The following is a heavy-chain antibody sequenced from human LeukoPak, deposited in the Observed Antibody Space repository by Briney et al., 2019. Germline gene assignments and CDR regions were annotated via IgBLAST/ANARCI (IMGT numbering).Heavy chain of an antibody. D-gene: IGHD2-15*01. CDR1: GFTFDDYA. CDR3: AKGYCSGGSCYSGGYFDY. Sequence: GRSLRLSCAASGFTFDDYAMHWVRQAPGKGLEWVSGISWNSGSIGYADSVKGRFTISRDSAKNSLYLQMNSLRAEDTALYYCAKGYCSGGSCYSGGYFDYWGQGTLVTVSS. J-gene: IGHJ4*02. CDR2: ISWNSGSI. V-gene: IGHV3-9*01.